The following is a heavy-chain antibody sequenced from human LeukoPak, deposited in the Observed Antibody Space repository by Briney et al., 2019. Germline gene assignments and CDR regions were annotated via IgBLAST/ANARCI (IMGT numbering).Heavy chain of an antibody. V-gene: IGHV3-23*01. D-gene: IGHD2-15*01. Sequence: GGSLRLSCAASGFTFSIYAMRWVRQAPGKGLAWGSGLKEDGGYTYYADPVKGRFTISRDNSENTLYLQMSSLRAEDTAIYYCVRDFSCSGGSCPLFDSWGQGTLVSVSS. CDR2: LKEDGGYT. CDR3: VRDFSCSGGSCPLFDS. J-gene: IGHJ4*02. CDR1: GFTFSIYA.